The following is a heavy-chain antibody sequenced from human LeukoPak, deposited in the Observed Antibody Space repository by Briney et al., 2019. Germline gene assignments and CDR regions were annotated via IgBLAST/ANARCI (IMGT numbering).Heavy chain of an antibody. J-gene: IGHJ6*02. D-gene: IGHD2-21*02. CDR2: IRNDGGNK. Sequence: GGSLRLSCAASGFTFSNYGMHWVRQAPGKGLEWVAFIRNDGGNKYYADSVKGRFTISRDNSKNTLYVQMNSLGAEDTAVYYCARGIVVVTLDVWGQGTTVTVSS. V-gene: IGHV3-30*02. CDR3: ARGIVVVTLDV. CDR1: GFTFSNYG.